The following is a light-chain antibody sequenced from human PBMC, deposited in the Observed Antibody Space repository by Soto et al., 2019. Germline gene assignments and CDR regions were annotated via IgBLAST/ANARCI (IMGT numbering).Light chain of an antibody. J-gene: IGLJ2*01. Sequence: QPVLTQSSSASASLGSSVKLTCTLSSGHSSYIIAWHQQQPGKAPRYLMKLEGSGSYNKGSGVPDRFSGSSSGADRYLTISNLQSEDEADYYCETGDSNPLFGGGTKLTVL. V-gene: IGLV4-60*03. CDR2: LEGSGSY. CDR3: ETGDSNPL. CDR1: SGHSSYI.